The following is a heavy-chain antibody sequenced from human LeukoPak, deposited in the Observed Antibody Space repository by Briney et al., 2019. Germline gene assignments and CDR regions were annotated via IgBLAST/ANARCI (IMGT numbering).Heavy chain of an antibody. Sequence: ASVKVSCKASGYTFTGYHIHWVRQAPGQGLEWMGWIYPNNGGTKYAQKFQDRVTMTRDTSITTAYMELSRLRSDDTAVYYCASVTWSDKFSDFDYWGEGTLDTVSS. J-gene: IGHJ4*02. CDR2: IYPNNGGT. CDR3: ASVTWSDKFSDFDY. D-gene: IGHD3-3*01. V-gene: IGHV1-2*02. CDR1: GYTFTGYH.